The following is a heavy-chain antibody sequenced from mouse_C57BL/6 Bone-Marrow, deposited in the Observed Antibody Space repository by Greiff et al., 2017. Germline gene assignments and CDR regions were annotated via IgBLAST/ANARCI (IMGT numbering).Heavy chain of an antibody. Sequence: VQLQQPGAELVKPGASVKLSCKASGYTFTSYWMHWVKQRPGQGLEWIGMIHPNSGSTNYNEKFKSKATLTVDKSSSTAYMQLSSLTSEDSAVYYCARSLYYYDSSSDYWGQGTTLTVSS. CDR2: IHPNSGST. CDR1: GYTFTSYW. V-gene: IGHV1-64*01. J-gene: IGHJ2*01. D-gene: IGHD1-1*01. CDR3: ARSLYYYDSSSDY.